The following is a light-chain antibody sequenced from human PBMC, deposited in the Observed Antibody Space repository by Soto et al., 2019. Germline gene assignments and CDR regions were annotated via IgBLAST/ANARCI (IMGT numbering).Light chain of an antibody. V-gene: IGLV1-44*01. Sequence: QSVLTQPPSASGTPGQRVTISCSGSSSNIASNTVNWYQQLPGTAPKLLIYNNNHRPSGVFDRFSGSKSGTSVSLAISGLQSEDEADYYCAAWDDSLNGPLFGGGTKVTVL. J-gene: IGLJ2*01. CDR1: SSNIASNT. CDR2: NNN. CDR3: AAWDDSLNGPL.